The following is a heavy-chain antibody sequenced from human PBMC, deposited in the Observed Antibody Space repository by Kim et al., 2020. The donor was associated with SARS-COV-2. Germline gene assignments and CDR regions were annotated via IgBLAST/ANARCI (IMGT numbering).Heavy chain of an antibody. J-gene: IGHJ4*02. CDR3: AKGLGY. CDR2: ISYDGSNK. Sequence: GGSLRLSCAASGFTFSSYGMHWVRKAPGKGLEWVAVISYDGSNKYYADSVKGRFTISRDNSKNTLYLQMNSLRAEDTAVYYCAKGLGYWGQGTLVTVSS. CDR1: GFTFSSYG. V-gene: IGHV3-30*18.